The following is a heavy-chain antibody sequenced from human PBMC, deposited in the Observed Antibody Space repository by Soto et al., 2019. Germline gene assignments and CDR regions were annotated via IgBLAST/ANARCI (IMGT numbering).Heavy chain of an antibody. J-gene: IGHJ6*02. D-gene: IGHD1-26*01. CDR1: GGTFSSYA. V-gene: IGHV1-69*01. Sequence: QVQLVQSGAEVKKPGSSVKVSCKASGGTFSSYAISWVRQAPGQGLEWMGGIIPIFGTANYAQKFQGRVTITADESTSTAYMELSSLRSEDTAVYYCARVQGGARGYYYYGMDVWGQGTTVTVSS. CDR3: ARVQGGARGYYYYGMDV. CDR2: IIPIFGTA.